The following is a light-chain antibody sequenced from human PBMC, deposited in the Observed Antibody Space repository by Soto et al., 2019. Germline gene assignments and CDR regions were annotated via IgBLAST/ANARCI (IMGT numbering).Light chain of an antibody. CDR3: AAWDDSLNGWV. J-gene: IGLJ3*02. V-gene: IGLV1-44*01. CDR2: SDN. CDR1: SSNIGSNT. Sequence: QLVLTQPPSASGTPGQRVTISCSGGSSNIGSNTVNCYQQLPGTAPKLLIYSDNQRPSGVPDRFSGSKSGTSASLAISGLQSEDEADYYCAAWDDSLNGWVFGGGTKVTVL.